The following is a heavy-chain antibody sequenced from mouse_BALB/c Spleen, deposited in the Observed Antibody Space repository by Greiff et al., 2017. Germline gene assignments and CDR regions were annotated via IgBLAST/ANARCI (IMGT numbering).Heavy chain of an antibody. CDR1: GFTFSSFG. J-gene: IGHJ4*01. Sequence: EVQLVESGGGLVQPGGSRKLSCAASGFTFSSFGMHWVRQAPEKGLEWVAYISSGSSTLYYADTVKGRFTISRDNPKNTLFLQMTSLRSEDTAMYYCAKGGYSYAMDYWGQGTSVTVSS. CDR2: ISSGSSTL. CDR3: AKGGYSYAMDY. V-gene: IGHV5-17*02. D-gene: IGHD2-3*01.